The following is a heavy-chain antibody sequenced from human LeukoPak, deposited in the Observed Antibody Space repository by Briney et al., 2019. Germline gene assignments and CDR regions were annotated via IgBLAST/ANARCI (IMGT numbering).Heavy chain of an antibody. D-gene: IGHD6-13*01. V-gene: IGHV4-39*07. Sequence: PSETLSLTCTVSGGSISSSSYYWGWIRQPPGKGLEWIGSIYYSGSTYYNPSLKSRVTISVDTSKNQFSLKLSSVTAADTAVYYCARSIAGIAALHYYYYMDVWGKGTTVTVSS. J-gene: IGHJ6*03. CDR1: GGSISSSSYY. CDR3: ARSIAGIAALHYYYYMDV. CDR2: IYYSGST.